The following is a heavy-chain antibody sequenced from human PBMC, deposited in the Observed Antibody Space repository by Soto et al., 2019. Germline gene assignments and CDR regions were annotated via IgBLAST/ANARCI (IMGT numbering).Heavy chain of an antibody. J-gene: IGHJ4*02. V-gene: IGHV3-23*01. CDR3: AKADRLIAARPAAEY. CDR2: ISGSGGST. Sequence: TGGSLRLSCAASGFTFRSYAMSWVLQAPGKGLEWVSAISGSGGSTYYADSVKGRFTISRDNSKNTLYLQMNSLRAEDTAVYYCAKADRLIAARPAAEYWGQGTLVTVSS. D-gene: IGHD6-6*01. CDR1: GFTFRSYA.